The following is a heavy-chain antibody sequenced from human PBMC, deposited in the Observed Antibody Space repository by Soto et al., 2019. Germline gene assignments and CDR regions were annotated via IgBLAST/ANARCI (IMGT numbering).Heavy chain of an antibody. V-gene: IGHV3-66*01. CDR3: ARGSLY. CDR1: GLTVSSND. CDR2: TYSAGNT. J-gene: IGHJ4*01. Sequence: GGSLRLSCAASGLTVSSNDMSWFRQAPGKGLECVSITYSAGNTYYADSVKGRFIISRDNSKNTLYLQMNSLRADDTAVYYCARGSLYWGQGTLVTVSS.